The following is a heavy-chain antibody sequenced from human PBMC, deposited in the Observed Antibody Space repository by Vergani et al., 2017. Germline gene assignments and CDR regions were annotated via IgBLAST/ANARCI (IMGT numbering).Heavy chain of an antibody. Sequence: QVQLQQWGGGLLKPSETLSLTCVVNGGSFTSYHWTWIRQSPGEGLGWVGDIDHTGRPDYNPSLKSRLTMSVDKSRTQFSLTLNSVTATDTAIYFCARVNTETNGHLYYCYYMDVWGQGTAVTVS. CDR1: GGSFTSYH. D-gene: IGHD4-11*01. J-gene: IGHJ6*03. CDR3: ARVNTETNGHLYYCYYMDV. V-gene: IGHV4-34*01. CDR2: IDHTGRP.